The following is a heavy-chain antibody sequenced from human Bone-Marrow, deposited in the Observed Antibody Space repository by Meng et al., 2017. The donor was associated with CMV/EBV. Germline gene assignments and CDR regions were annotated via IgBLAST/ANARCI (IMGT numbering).Heavy chain of an antibody. Sequence: ASVKVSCKASGYTFTGYYMHWVRQAPGQGLEWMGWINPNSGGTNYAQKFQGRVTMTRDTSISTAYMKLSRLRSDDTAVYYCARGLGVTPGYGMDVWGQGTTVTVSS. V-gene: IGHV1-2*02. J-gene: IGHJ6*02. CDR3: ARGLGVTPGYGMDV. CDR1: GYTFTGYY. CDR2: INPNSGGT. D-gene: IGHD3-16*01.